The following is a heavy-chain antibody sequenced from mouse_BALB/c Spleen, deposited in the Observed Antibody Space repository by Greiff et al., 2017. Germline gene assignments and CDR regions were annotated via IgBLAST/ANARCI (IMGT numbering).Heavy chain of an antibody. J-gene: IGHJ2*01. CDR2: ISSGGST. CDR1: GFTFSSYA. CDR3: ARENGNYVLDY. Sequence: EVQGVESGGGLVKPGGSLKLSCAASGFTFSSYAMSWVRQTPEKRLEWVASISSGGSTYYPDSVKGRFTISRDNARNILYLQMSSLRSEDTAMYYCARENGNYVLDYWGQGTTLTVSS. V-gene: IGHV5-6-5*01. D-gene: IGHD2-1*01.